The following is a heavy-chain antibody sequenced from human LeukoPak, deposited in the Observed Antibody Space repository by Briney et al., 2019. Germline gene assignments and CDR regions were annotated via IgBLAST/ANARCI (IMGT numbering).Heavy chain of an antibody. J-gene: IGHJ3*02. D-gene: IGHD4-17*01. CDR2: ISYIGST. V-gene: IGHV4-61*05. Sequence: SETLSLTCTVSGGSISSSSYSWGWIRQPPGKGLEWIGYISYIGSTNYNPSLKSRVTISIDTSKNQFSLRLRSVTAADTAVYYCARDLITVTKGFDIWGQGTMVSVSS. CDR3: ARDLITVTKGFDI. CDR1: GGSISSSSYS.